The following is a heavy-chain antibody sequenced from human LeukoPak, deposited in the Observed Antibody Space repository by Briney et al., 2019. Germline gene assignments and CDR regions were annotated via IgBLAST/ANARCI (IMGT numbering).Heavy chain of an antibody. D-gene: IGHD6-6*01. CDR1: GYDFISYG. J-gene: IGHJ4*02. V-gene: IGHV1-18*01. CDR3: ARGGPFPSGSSSREYYLDY. Sequence: ASAKVSCKASGYDFISYGISWVRQAPGQGLEWMGWRSIYNGNTDYKLQGRVTMTTDTSTSTAYMEVRSLRSDDTAVYYCARGGPFPSGSSSREYYLDYWGQGTLVTVSS. CDR2: RSIYNGNT.